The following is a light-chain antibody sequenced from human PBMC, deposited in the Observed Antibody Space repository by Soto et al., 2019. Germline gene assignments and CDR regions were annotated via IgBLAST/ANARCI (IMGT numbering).Light chain of an antibody. CDR2: HAS. CDR1: QSVNNNH. CDR3: QQYVTSLLT. J-gene: IGKJ4*01. Sequence: EIVLTQSPGTLSLSPGERATLSCRASQSVNNNHLAWYQQKPGQAPRLLIYHASSRATGIPDRFSGSGSGTDFTLSISGLEPEDFAVYYCQQYVTSLLTFGGGTKVDIK. V-gene: IGKV3-20*01.